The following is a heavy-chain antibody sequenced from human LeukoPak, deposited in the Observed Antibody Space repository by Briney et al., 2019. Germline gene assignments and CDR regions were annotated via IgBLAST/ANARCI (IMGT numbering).Heavy chain of an antibody. CDR1: GFTVSSNS. V-gene: IGHV3-53*01. CDR2: INSGGGT. CDR3: ARPVWNGYFDY. D-gene: IGHD1-1*01. Sequence: GGSLRLSCAASGFTVSSNSMSWVRQAPGKGLEWVSVINSGGGTYYTDSVKGRFTISRDNSKNTLYLQVNSLRAEDTAVYYCARPVWNGYFDYWGQGTLVTVSS. J-gene: IGHJ4*02.